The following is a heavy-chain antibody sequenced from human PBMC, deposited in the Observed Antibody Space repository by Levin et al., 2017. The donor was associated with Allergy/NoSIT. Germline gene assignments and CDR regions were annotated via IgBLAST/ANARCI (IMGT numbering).Heavy chain of an antibody. Sequence: GGSLRLSCAASGFTFDDYAMHWVRQAPGKGLEWVSGISWNSGSIDYADSVKGRFTISRDNAKNSLYLQMNSLRAEDTALYYCAKGLGDRHSGAFDIWGQGTMVTVSS. CDR2: ISWNSGSI. D-gene: IGHD6-25*01. V-gene: IGHV3-9*01. CDR1: GFTFDDYA. CDR3: AKGLGDRHSGAFDI. J-gene: IGHJ3*02.